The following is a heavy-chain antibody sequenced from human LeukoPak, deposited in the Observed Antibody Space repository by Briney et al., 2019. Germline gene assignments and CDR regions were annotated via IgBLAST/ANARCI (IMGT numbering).Heavy chain of an antibody. D-gene: IGHD6-25*01. CDR2: VSHDGCTK. V-gene: IGHV3-30*18. CDR3: VKEPTSYSSGWYFQH. J-gene: IGHJ1*01. CDR1: GFTFNNYG. Sequence: GGSLRLSCAASGFTFNNYGMQWVRQAPGKGLEWLAVVSHDGCTKFYADFVKGRFTISRDNSKNTVDLEMYGLRTDATAVYYCVKEPTSYSSGWYFQHWGQGELVTASS.